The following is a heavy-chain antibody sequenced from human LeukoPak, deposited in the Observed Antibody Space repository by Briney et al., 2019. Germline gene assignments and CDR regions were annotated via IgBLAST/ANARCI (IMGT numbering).Heavy chain of an antibody. CDR1: GFTSSSYW. V-gene: IGHV3-7*03. CDR2: IKQDGNEK. D-gene: IGHD5-18*01. J-gene: IGHJ3*02. CDR3: AKGPRIQLWVGYDAFDI. Sequence: PGGSLRLSCAASGFTSSSYWMTWVRQAPGKGLEWVANIKQDGNEKYYVDSVKGRFTISRDNAKNSLYLQMNSLRAEDTALYYCAKGPRIQLWVGYDAFDIWGQGTMVTVSS.